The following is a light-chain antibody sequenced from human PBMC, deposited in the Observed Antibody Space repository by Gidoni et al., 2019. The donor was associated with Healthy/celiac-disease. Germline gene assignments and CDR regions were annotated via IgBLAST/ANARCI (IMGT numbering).Light chain of an antibody. J-gene: IGKJ3*01. CDR3: QQSYSTPFT. CDR2: AAS. Sequence: DIQMTQSPSSLSASVGDRVTITCRASQSISSNLNWYQQKAGKAPKLLIYAASSLHSGVPSRFSGSGSGTDFTLTISSLQPEDFATYYCQQSYSTPFTFGPGTKVEIK. V-gene: IGKV1-39*01. CDR1: QSISSN.